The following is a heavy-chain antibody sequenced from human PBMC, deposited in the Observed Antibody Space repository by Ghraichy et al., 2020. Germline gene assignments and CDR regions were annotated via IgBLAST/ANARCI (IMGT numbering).Heavy chain of an antibody. CDR2: ICGDVRRT. J-gene: IGHJ2*01. CDR1: GFALSSYC. CDR3: ARDGGVDVHDWYFDL. Sequence: GGSLRLSLTCAASGFALSSYCIHWVRQDPGKGLVWVSRICGDVRRTGYADSVRGRFTISRDIAQDTLYLQMDGLRVEDTAVYYCARDGGVDVHDWYFDLWGRGTLVTVSS. V-gene: IGHV3-74*01. D-gene: IGHD3-10*02.